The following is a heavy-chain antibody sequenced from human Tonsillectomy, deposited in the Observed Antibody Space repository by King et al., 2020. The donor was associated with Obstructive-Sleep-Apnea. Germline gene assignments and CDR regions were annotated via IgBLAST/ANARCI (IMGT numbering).Heavy chain of an antibody. CDR2: IKSKVDGGTT. CDR3: TTDPGDYPDY. Sequence: VQLVESGGGFVKPGESLRLSCAASGLTFSNAWMIWVRQSSGKGLEWVGRIKSKVDGGTTDYAAPVPGRLTISRDDLRNTLYLQMNSRMNEDSAVYYCTTDPGDYPDYWGQGTLVTVSS. J-gene: IGHJ4*02. D-gene: IGHD4-17*01. V-gene: IGHV3-15*01. CDR1: GLTFSNAW.